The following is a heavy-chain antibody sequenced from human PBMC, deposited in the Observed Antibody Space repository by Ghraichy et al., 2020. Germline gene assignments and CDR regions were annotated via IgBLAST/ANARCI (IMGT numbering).Heavy chain of an antibody. CDR1: GASIRNANW. CDR2: IYYSGST. CDR3: ARKGVSESYIYFQD. Sequence: SETPSLTCAVSGASIRNANWWSWVRQPPGKGLEWIGEIYYSGSTYYNPSLKSRVTILVDQSKNQFSLELNSVTAADTAVYYCARKGVSESYIYFQDWGPGTPVIVSS. V-gene: IGHV4-4*02. D-gene: IGHD1-26*01. J-gene: IGHJ1*01.